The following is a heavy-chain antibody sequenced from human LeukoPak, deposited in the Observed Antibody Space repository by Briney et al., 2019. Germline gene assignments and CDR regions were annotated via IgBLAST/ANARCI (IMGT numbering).Heavy chain of an antibody. V-gene: IGHV4-30-2*01. CDR2: IYDRGPA. Sequence: ASETLSLTCTVSGYAIISGGFSWNWIRQPPGKGLEWIGCIYDRGPAHYNPSLKSRFTISVDRPKDQFFLNVTSLTAADTAVYYCARSRQASGLFSSWGQGTLVVVSS. CDR1: GYAIISGGFS. CDR3: ARSRQASGLFSS. D-gene: IGHD3-10*01. J-gene: IGHJ5*02.